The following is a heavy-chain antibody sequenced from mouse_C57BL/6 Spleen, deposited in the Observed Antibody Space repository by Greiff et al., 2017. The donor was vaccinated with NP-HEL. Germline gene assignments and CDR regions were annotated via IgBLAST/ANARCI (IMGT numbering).Heavy chain of an antibody. CDR3: AREDYGNYIFGY. J-gene: IGHJ2*01. CDR2: IYPSDSET. Sequence: VQLQQPGAELVRPGSSVKLSCKASGYTFTSYWMDWVKQRPGQGLEWIGNIYPSDSETHYNQKFKDKATLTVDKSSSTAYMQSSSLTSEDAAVYYGAREDYGNYIFGYWGQGTTLTVSS. D-gene: IGHD2-1*01. CDR1: GYTFTSYW. V-gene: IGHV1-61*01.